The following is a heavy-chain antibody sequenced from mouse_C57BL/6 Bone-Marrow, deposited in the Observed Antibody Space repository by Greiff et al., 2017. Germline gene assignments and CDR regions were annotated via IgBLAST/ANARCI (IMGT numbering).Heavy chain of an antibody. CDR3: ARGGYPYFDY. J-gene: IGHJ2*01. CDR1: GYTFTDHT. V-gene: IGHV1-78*01. CDR2: IYPRDGST. Sequence: QVQLQPSDAELVKPGASVKISCKVSGYTFTDHTIHWMKQRPEQGLEWIGYIYPRDGSTKYNEKFKGKDTLTADKSSSTAYMQLNSLPSEDAAVYYCARGGYPYFDYWGQGTTLTVSS. D-gene: IGHD2-2*01.